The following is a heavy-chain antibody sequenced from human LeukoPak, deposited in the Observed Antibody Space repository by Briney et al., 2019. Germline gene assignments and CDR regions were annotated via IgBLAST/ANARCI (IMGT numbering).Heavy chain of an antibody. J-gene: IGHJ3*02. Sequence: GGSLRLSCAASGFTFSSYSMNWVRQAPGKGLEWVSYISSSSSTIYYADSVKGRFTISRDNAKNSLYLQMNSLRAEDTAVYYCAREGEGVLWFGELLEGAFDIWGQGTMVTVSS. CDR1: GFTFSSYS. V-gene: IGHV3-48*04. CDR2: ISSSSSTI. CDR3: AREGEGVLWFGELLEGAFDI. D-gene: IGHD3-10*01.